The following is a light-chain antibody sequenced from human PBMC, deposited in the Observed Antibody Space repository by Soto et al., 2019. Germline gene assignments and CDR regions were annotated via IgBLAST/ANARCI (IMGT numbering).Light chain of an antibody. CDR2: GAS. Sequence: ENVLTQSPGTLSLSPGERATLSCRASQTVSSAYLGWYQQKAGQAPRLLIYGASGRATGIPDRFSGSGSGTDFTLTISRLEPEDFAVYYCQQYGTSAGTFGQGTKVDIK. J-gene: IGKJ1*01. CDR1: QTVSSAY. CDR3: QQYGTSAGT. V-gene: IGKV3-20*01.